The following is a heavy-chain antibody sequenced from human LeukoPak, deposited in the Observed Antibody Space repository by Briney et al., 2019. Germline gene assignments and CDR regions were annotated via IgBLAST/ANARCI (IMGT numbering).Heavy chain of an antibody. CDR3: ARGSTSDWPLDH. J-gene: IGHJ4*02. D-gene: IGHD2-2*01. CDR1: GYTFTSYA. CDR2: INAGNGDT. V-gene: IGHV1-3*01. Sequence: ASVKVSCKAPGYTFTSYAMHWVRQAPGQSLEWMGWINAGNGDTKYSQKFQGRVTFTRDTSASTAYIELRSLRSEDTAMYYCARGSTSDWPLDHWGQETLVTISS.